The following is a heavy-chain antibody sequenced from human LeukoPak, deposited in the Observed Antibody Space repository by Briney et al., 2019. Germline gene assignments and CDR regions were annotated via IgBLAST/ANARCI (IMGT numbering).Heavy chain of an antibody. Sequence: GGSLRLSCAASGFTFSNYYMSWIRQPPGKGLEGVSYISSSGSYAYYADSVKGRFAISRDNAKNSLFLQMNSLRVDDTAVYYCARDLGGDGYKQGGFDYWGQGILVTVSS. CDR3: ARDLGGDGYKQGGFDY. J-gene: IGHJ4*02. D-gene: IGHD5-24*01. V-gene: IGHV3-11*05. CDR2: ISSSGSYA. CDR1: GFTFSNYY.